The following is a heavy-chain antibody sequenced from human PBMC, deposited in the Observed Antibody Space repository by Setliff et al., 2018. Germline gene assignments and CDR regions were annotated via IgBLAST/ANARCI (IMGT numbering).Heavy chain of an antibody. Sequence: PSETLSLTCTVSGGSISRYHWSWIRQPPGKGLEWIGYIQTSGTTNYNPSLKSRVTISVDTSKSQFSLNLSSVTAADTAVYYCARIAYGSGSYYFDYWGQGTLVTVSS. V-gene: IGHV4-4*08. J-gene: IGHJ4*02. CDR2: IQTSGTT. CDR3: ARIAYGSGSYYFDY. CDR1: GGSISRYH. D-gene: IGHD3-10*01.